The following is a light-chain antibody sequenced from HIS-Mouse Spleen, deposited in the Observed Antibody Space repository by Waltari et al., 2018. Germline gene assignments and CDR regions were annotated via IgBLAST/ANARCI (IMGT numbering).Light chain of an antibody. CDR1: NLGSKR. CDR2: DDS. J-gene: IGLJ2*01. V-gene: IGLV3-21*03. CDR3: QVWDSSSDHVV. Sequence: SYVLTQPPSVSVAPGKTARITCRGNNLGSKRVHWYQQKPGQTPVLVVYDDSDRPSGIPERFSGSNSGNTATLTISRVEAGDEADYYCQVWDSSSDHVVFGGGTKLTVL.